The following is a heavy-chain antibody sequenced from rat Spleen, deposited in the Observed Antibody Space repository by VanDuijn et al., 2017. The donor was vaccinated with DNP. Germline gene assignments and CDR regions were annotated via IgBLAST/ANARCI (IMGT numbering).Heavy chain of an antibody. D-gene: IGHD1-11*01. CDR2: INKDSSRI. CDR1: GFIFFDYW. CDR3: TRGPNYGGDSDYFDY. J-gene: IGHJ2*01. Sequence: EVKLVESGGGLVQPGRSLKLSCAASGFIFFDYWMGWVRQAPGKGLEWIGEINKDSSRINYNTSLRDKFTITRSNVQNTLYLQTSTRGSEDTAIYFCTRGPNYGGDSDYFDYWGQGVMVTVSS. V-gene: IGHV4-2*01.